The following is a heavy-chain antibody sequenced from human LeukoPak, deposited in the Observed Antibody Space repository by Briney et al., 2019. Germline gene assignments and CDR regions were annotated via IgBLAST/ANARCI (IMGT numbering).Heavy chain of an antibody. CDR2: ITYSGIT. CDR3: ARQGVGATDC. D-gene: IGHD1-26*01. Sequence: SETLSLTCTVSGGSISSSTYYWAWIRQSPGKGLEWIGSITYSGITYYNPSLESRVTISVDTSKNQFSLRLISVTAVDTAVYYCARQGVGATDCWGQGTLVTVSS. V-gene: IGHV4-39*01. J-gene: IGHJ4*02. CDR1: GGSISSSTYY.